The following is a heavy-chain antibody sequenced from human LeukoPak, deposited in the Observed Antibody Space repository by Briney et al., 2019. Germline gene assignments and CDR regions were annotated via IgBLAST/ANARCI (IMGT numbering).Heavy chain of an antibody. V-gene: IGHV4-30-4*08. J-gene: IGHJ4*02. Sequence: SETLSLTCTVSGGSISSGDYYWSWIRQPPGKGPEWIGYIYYSGSTYYNPSLKSRVTISVDTSKNQFSLKLSSVTAADTAVYYCARANYYGSGSYLHFDYWGQGTLVTVSS. CDR1: GGSISSGDYY. CDR2: IYYSGST. D-gene: IGHD3-10*01. CDR3: ARANYYGSGSYLHFDY.